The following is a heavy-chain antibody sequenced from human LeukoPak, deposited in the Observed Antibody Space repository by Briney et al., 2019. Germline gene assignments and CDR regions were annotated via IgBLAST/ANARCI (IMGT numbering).Heavy chain of an antibody. V-gene: IGHV4-39*01. CDR1: GXSISSSSYY. CDR2: IYYSGST. J-gene: IGHJ6*02. CDR3: ASFRIAAAGMNYYYYYGMDV. D-gene: IGHD6-13*01. Sequence: PSETLSLTCTVSGXSISSSSYYWGWIRQPPGKGLEWIGSIYYSGSTYYNPSLKSRVTISVDTSKNQFSLKLSSVTAADTAVYYCASFRIAAAGMNYYYYYGMDVWGQGTTVTVSS.